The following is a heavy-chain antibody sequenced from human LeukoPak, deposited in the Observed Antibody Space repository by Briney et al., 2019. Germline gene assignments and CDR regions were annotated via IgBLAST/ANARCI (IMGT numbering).Heavy chain of an antibody. CDR1: GGSISSTNW. CDR2: VNVLGNT. Sequence: SGTLSLTCGVSGGSISSTNWWTWVRQPPGKGLEWIGEVNVLGNTNYNPSLESRVTISIDKSENHVSLKLTSVTAADTAVYYCAREGGPFRPLDYSGQGALVTVSS. J-gene: IGHJ4*02. D-gene: IGHD2/OR15-2a*01. V-gene: IGHV4-4*02. CDR3: AREGGPFRPLDY.